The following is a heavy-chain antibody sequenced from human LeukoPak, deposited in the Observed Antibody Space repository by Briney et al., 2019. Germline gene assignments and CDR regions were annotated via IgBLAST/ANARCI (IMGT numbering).Heavy chain of an antibody. CDR3: AREADCSAGSCYRGPFDM. J-gene: IGHJ3*02. Sequence: PGGSLRLSCAASGITVSRNYMNWVRQAPGKGLEWVSVIYSGGSTYYSDSVKGRFSISRDNSKNTLSLQMNSLRAEDTAVYYCAREADCSAGSCYRGPFDMWGQGTMVTVSS. D-gene: IGHD2-15*01. CDR2: IYSGGST. CDR1: GITVSRNY. V-gene: IGHV3-53*01.